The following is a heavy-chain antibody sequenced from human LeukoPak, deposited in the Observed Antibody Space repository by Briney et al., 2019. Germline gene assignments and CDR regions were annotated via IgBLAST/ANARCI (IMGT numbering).Heavy chain of an antibody. CDR3: ARDLNWGSLACVGY. Sequence: PGGSLRFSCLASGFTFSRYAMTWVRQAPGKGLEWLSGITGSGSTYYADSVKGRFTISRDDSKDTVYLQMNSLRVEDTAVYYCARDLNWGSLACVGYWGQGALVTVSS. V-gene: IGHV3-23*01. D-gene: IGHD7-27*01. CDR1: GFTFSRYA. J-gene: IGHJ4*02. CDR2: ITGSGST.